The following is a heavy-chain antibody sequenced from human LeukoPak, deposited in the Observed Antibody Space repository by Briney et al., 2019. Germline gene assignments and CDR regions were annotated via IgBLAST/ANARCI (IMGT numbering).Heavy chain of an antibody. CDR1: GYSFTSYW. V-gene: IGHV5-51*01. Sequence: GESLKISCKGFGYSFTSYWIGWVRQMPGKGLEWMGIIYPGDSDTRYSPSFQGHVTISADKSISTAYLQWSRLRASDTAMYFCARSTYYYDSSAYYFDYWGQGTLVTVSS. D-gene: IGHD3-22*01. CDR2: IYPGDSDT. CDR3: ARSTYYYDSSAYYFDY. J-gene: IGHJ4*02.